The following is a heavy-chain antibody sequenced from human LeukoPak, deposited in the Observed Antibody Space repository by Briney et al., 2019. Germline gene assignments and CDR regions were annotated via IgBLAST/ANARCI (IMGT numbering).Heavy chain of an antibody. V-gene: IGHV4-4*07. CDR3: ARDFCGADCYGQRFYFDY. J-gene: IGHJ4*02. CDR1: GDFFGTKY. CDR2: INNNGRA. D-gene: IGHD2-21*02. Sequence: SETLSLTCSVSGDFFGTKYLNWIRQPAGKGLEWIGRINNNGRAHYNVSLQRRVTMSVDPSKKQFSLLMYSVTAADTAVYYCARDFCGADCYGQRFYFDYWGQGALVTVSS.